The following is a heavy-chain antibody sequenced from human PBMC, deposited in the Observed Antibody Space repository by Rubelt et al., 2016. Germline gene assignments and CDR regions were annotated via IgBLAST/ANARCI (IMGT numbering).Heavy chain of an antibody. CDR1: GFTFSSYS. CDR2: ISSSSSYI. CDR3: ARSGFRYYYYGMDV. J-gene: IGHJ6*02. V-gene: IGHV3-21*01. Sequence: GGSLRLSCAASGFTFSSYSMNWVRQAPGKGLEWVSSISSSSSYIYYADSVKGRFTISRDNAKNSLYLQMNSLRAEDTAVYYCARSGFRYYYYGMDVWGQGTTVTVSS. D-gene: IGHD2-15*01.